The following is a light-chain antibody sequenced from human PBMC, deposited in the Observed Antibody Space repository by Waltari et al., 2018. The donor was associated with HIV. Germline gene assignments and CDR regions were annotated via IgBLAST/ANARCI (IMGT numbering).Light chain of an antibody. CDR2: RAS. Sequence: DIQMTQSPSTLSASVGDRVTITCRASQIFTTWLAWYQQKPGKAPKLLIYRASSLESGVPSRFSGSGSGTEFTLTISSLQPDDFATYYCLQYNTYPWTFGQGTKVEIK. CDR1: QIFTTW. V-gene: IGKV1-5*03. CDR3: LQYNTYPWT. J-gene: IGKJ1*01.